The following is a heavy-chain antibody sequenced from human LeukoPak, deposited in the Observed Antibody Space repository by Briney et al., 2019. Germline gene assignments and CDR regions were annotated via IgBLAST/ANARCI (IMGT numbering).Heavy chain of an antibody. V-gene: IGHV1-18*01. CDR1: GYTFTSYG. CDR2: ISAYNGNT. D-gene: IGHD1-26*01. Sequence: ASVKVSCKASGYTFTSYGISWVRQAPGQGLGWMGWISAYNGNTNYAQKLQGRVTMTTDTSTSTVYMELSSLRSEDTAVYYCARAWESIAGYYFDYWGQGTLVTVSS. CDR3: ARAWESIAGYYFDY. J-gene: IGHJ4*02.